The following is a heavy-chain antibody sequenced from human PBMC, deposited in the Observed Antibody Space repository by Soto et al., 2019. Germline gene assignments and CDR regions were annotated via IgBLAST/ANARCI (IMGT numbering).Heavy chain of an antibody. CDR1: GGSISSYY. Sequence: QVQLQESGPGLVKPSETLSLTCTVSGGSISSYYWSWIRQPPGKGLEWIGYIYYSGSTNYNPSLRSRVTISADTSKNQFSLKMSSVTAADTAVYYCASSNIAAAGFYYYGMDVWGRGTTFTVSS. D-gene: IGHD6-13*01. CDR3: ASSNIAAAGFYYYGMDV. J-gene: IGHJ6*02. V-gene: IGHV4-59*01. CDR2: IYYSGST.